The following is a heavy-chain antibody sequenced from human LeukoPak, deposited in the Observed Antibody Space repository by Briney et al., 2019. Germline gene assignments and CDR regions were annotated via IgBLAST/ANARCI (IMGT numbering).Heavy chain of an antibody. V-gene: IGHV3-11*04. J-gene: IGHJ4*02. Sequence: GGSLRLSCTASGFTFGDYAMSWIRQAPGKGLEWVSSISRSGSTKYYADSVKGRFTISRDNAKNSLFLQMNSLRAEDTAVYYCAKDIVGGGNDYWGRGTLVIVSS. CDR1: GFTFGDYA. D-gene: IGHD2-15*01. CDR2: ISRSGSTK. CDR3: AKDIVGGGNDY.